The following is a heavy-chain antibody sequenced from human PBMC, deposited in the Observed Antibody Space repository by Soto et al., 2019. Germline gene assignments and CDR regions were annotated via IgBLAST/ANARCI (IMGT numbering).Heavy chain of an antibody. Sequence: GGSVRLSCAASGLTFSSYWMSWVRQAPGKGLEWVANIKQDGSEKYYVDSVKGRFTISRDNAKNSLYLQMNSLRAEDTAVYYCARDNFYYYDSSGGDYWGQGT. CDR2: IKQDGSEK. D-gene: IGHD3-22*01. CDR3: ARDNFYYYDSSGGDY. J-gene: IGHJ4*02. V-gene: IGHV3-7*04. CDR1: GLTFSSYW.